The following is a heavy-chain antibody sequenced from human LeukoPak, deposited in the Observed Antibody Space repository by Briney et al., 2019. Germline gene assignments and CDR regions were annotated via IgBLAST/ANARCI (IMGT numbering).Heavy chain of an antibody. CDR3: ARSWVYSSSSFSSDAFDI. D-gene: IGHD6-6*01. J-gene: IGHJ3*02. Sequence: GASVKVSCKGSGYTFTGYYMHWVRQAPGQGLEWMGWINPNSGGTNYAQKFQGRVTMTRDTSISTAYMELSRLRSDDTAVYYCARSWVYSSSSFSSDAFDIWGQGTMVTVSS. CDR1: GYTFTGYY. CDR2: INPNSGGT. V-gene: IGHV1-2*02.